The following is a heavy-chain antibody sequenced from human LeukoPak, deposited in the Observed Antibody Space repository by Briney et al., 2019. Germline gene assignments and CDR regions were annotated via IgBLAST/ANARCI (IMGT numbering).Heavy chain of an antibody. J-gene: IGHJ4*02. CDR1: GFTFSSYW. CDR3: AIAVAGTGDFDY. D-gene: IGHD6-19*01. V-gene: IGHV3-74*01. CDR2: INSDGSST. Sequence: GGSLRLSCAASGFTFSSYWMHWGRQAPGKGLVWVSRINSDGSSTSYADSVKGRFTISRDNAKNTLYLQMNSLRAEDTAVYYCAIAVAGTGDFDYWGQGTLVTVSS.